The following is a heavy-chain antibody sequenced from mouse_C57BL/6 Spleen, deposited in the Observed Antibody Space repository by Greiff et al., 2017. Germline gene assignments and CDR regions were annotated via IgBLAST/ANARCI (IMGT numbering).Heavy chain of an antibody. CDR1: GYTFTGYG. V-gene: IGHV1-81*01. J-gene: IGHJ4*01. D-gene: IGHD1-1*01. Sequence: QVQLKQSGAELVRPGASVKLSCKASGYTFTGYGISWVKQRTGQGLEWIGDIYPRSGSTYYNEKFKGKATLTVDKSSSTAYMELRSLTSEDSAVYLGEKNIGATSRWAMDYWGQGTSVTVSS. CDR3: EKNIGATSRWAMDY. CDR2: IYPRSGST.